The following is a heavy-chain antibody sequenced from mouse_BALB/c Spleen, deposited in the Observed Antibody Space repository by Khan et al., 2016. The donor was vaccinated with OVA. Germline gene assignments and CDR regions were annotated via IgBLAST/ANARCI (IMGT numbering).Heavy chain of an antibody. D-gene: IGHD1-1*01. Sequence: VQLQESGPGLVAPSQSLSIICTVSGFSLTSYGVHWVRQPPGKGLEWLGVMWAGGSTNYNSALMSRLSISIDNSKSQVFLKMNSLQTDDTAMNXCSRTYHGSAWFAFWGQGTLVTVSA. CDR3: SRTYHGSAWFAF. V-gene: IGHV2-9*02. CDR2: MWAGGST. J-gene: IGHJ3*01. CDR1: GFSLTSYG.